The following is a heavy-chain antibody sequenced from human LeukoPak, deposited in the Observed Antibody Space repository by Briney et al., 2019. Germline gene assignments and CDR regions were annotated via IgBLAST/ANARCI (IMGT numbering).Heavy chain of an antibody. V-gene: IGHV3-30-3*01. CDR1: GFTFNSYA. CDR2: VSYDETNK. D-gene: IGHD1-26*01. J-gene: IGHJ4*02. Sequence: TGGSLRLSCAASGFTFNSYAMHWVRQAPGKGLEWVAVVSYDETNKFYADSVKGRFTVSRDNAKNTLYLQMDSLRAEDTAVYYCATDRNSGKYYDYWGQGTLVTVSS. CDR3: ATDRNSGKYYDY.